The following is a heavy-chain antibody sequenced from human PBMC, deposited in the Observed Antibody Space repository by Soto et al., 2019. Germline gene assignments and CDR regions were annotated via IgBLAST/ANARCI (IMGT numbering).Heavy chain of an antibody. V-gene: IGHV1-2*02. Sequence: QVQLVQSGAEVKKPGASVKVSCKASGYTFTGYYMHWVRQAPGQGLEWMGWINPNSGSTNYAQKFQGRVTMSRDTSISTAYLDLSRLRSDDTAVYYCARDDYGGNSGVFFEYWGQGTLVTVSS. J-gene: IGHJ4*02. CDR2: INPNSGST. CDR1: GYTFTGYY. CDR3: ARDDYGGNSGVFFEY. D-gene: IGHD4-17*01.